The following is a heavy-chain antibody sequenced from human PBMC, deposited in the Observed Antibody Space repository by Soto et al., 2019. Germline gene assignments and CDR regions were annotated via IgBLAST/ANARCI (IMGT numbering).Heavy chain of an antibody. V-gene: IGHV3-21*01. CDR2: ISSSSSYI. CDR1: GFTFSSYS. Sequence: EVQLVESGGGLVKPGGSLRLSCAASGFTFSSYSMNWVRQAPGKGLEWVSSISSSSSYIYYADSVKGRFTISRDNAKNSLYLQMNGLRAEDTAVYYCAREGRGMAFDIWGQGTMVTVSS. J-gene: IGHJ3*02. D-gene: IGHD3-16*01. CDR3: AREGRGMAFDI.